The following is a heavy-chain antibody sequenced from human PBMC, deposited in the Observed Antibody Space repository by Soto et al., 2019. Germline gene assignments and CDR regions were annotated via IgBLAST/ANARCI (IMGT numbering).Heavy chain of an antibody. CDR1: GGTFSSYT. Sequence: QVQLVQSGAEVKKPGSSVKVSCKASGGTFSSYTISWVRQAPGQGLEWMGRIIPILGIANYAQKFQGRVTITADKSTSTAYMELSSLRSEDTAVYYCARELGGVAAGTVSDGWFDPWGQGTLVTVSS. CDR2: IIPILGIA. J-gene: IGHJ5*02. D-gene: IGHD6-13*01. V-gene: IGHV1-69*08. CDR3: ARELGGVAAGTVSDGWFDP.